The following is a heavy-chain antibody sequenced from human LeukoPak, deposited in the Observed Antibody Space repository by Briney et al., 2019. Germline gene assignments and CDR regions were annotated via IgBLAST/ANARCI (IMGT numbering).Heavy chain of an antibody. D-gene: IGHD3-22*01. CDR2: ISGSGGST. Sequence: GGSLRLSCAASGFTFSSYAMRWVRQAPGKGLEWVSAISGSGGSTYYADSVKGRFTISRDNSKNTLYLQMNSLRAEDTAVYYCAKDTGDSSGYYDFDYWGQGTLVTVSS. V-gene: IGHV3-23*01. CDR3: AKDTGDSSGYYDFDY. J-gene: IGHJ4*02. CDR1: GFTFSSYA.